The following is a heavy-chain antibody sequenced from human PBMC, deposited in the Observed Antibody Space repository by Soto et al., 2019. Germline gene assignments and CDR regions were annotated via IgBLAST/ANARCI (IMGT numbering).Heavy chain of an antibody. CDR2: ISGSGGST. V-gene: IGHV3-23*01. D-gene: IGHD4-4*01. J-gene: IGHJ6*03. CDR3: AKDLKIPFYSNYVGVQGTDTNYYYYMDV. Sequence: GGSLRLSCAASGFTFSSYAMSWVRQAPGKGLEWVSAISGSGGSTYYADSVKGRFTISRDNSKNTLYLQMNSLRAEDTAVYYCAKDLKIPFYSNYVGVQGTDTNYYYYMDVWGKGTTVTVSS. CDR1: GFTFSSYA.